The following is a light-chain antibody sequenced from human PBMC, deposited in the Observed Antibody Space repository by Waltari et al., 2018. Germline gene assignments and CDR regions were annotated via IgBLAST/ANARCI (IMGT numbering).Light chain of an antibody. V-gene: IGLV3-21*02. Sequence: SYVLTQPPSESVAPGQTAHIYCIGNNIGGKRVHWFRQKAGQAPVLVIYDDSDRPSGIPERFLGSNSGDTATRTISRVEAGDEAAYYCRVWDTSSDHPVFGGGTKLTVL. CDR3: RVWDTSSDHPV. J-gene: IGLJ3*02. CDR2: DDS. CDR1: NIGGKR.